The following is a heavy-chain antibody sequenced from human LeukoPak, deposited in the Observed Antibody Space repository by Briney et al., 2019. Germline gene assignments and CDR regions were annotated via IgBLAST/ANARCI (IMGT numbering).Heavy chain of an antibody. CDR2: IDSSSSTI. CDR3: ARVRDSSGYYGTYYFDY. V-gene: IGHV3-48*04. D-gene: IGHD3-22*01. J-gene: IGHJ4*02. CDR1: GFPFTTYN. Sequence: GRSLRLSCAVSGFPFTTYNMNWVRQAPGKGLEWVSYIDSSSSTIYYADSVKGRFTISRDNAKNSLYLQMNSLRAEDTAVYYCARVRDSSGYYGTYYFDYWGQGTLVTVSS.